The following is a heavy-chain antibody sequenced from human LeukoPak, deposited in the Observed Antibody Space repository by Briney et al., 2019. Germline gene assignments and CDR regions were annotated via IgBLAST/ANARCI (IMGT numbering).Heavy chain of an antibody. CDR1: GFTFSNAW. D-gene: IGHD2-8*01. CDR3: TTDPSDIVPTLT. Sequence: GGSLRLSCAASGFTFSNAWMTWVRQAPGKGLEWVGRIKSKTDGGTPDYAAPVKGRFTISRDDSKNTLHLQMNSLKTEDTAVYYCTTDPSDIVPTLTWGQGTLVTVSS. V-gene: IGHV3-15*01. CDR2: IKSKTDGGTP. J-gene: IGHJ5*02.